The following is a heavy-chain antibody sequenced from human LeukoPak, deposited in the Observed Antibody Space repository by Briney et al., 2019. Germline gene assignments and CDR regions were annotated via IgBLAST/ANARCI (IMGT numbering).Heavy chain of an antibody. V-gene: IGHV1-46*01. CDR2: INPRGGST. CDR1: GYTFTSHF. Sequence: ASVKVSCKASGYTFTSHFMHWVRQAPGQGLEWMGIINPRGGSTSYTQKFQGRVTMTRDTSTSTVYMELSSLRSEDTAVYYCARGSYLCADYWGQGTLVTVSS. CDR3: ARGSYLCADY. J-gene: IGHJ4*02. D-gene: IGHD2-21*01.